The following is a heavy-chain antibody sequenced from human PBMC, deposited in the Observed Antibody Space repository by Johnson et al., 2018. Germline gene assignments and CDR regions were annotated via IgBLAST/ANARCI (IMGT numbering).Heavy chain of an antibody. J-gene: IGHJ6*03. V-gene: IGHV3-30-3*01. CDR1: GFTFRSYA. CDR3: AREDDYGDYKYYYYLDV. CDR2: ISYDGSNK. D-gene: IGHD4-17*01. Sequence: QLVQSGGGVVQPGRSLRLSCAASGFTFRSYAMHWVRQAPGKGLEWVALISYDGSNKYYADSVKGRFTISRDNYKNTLYLQMNSLRAEDTDGFYCAREDDYGDYKYYYYLDVLGKGPTVTVS.